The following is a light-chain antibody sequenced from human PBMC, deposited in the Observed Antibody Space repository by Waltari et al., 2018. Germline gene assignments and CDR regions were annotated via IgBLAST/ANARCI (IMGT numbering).Light chain of an antibody. CDR1: QTISYSSNNKNY. Sequence: DIVMTQSPDSLAVSLGERATINCKSSQTISYSSNNKNYLAWYQKKPGQPPRLLISWASSRESGVPDRFSGSGSGTDFTLTISSLQVEDVAIYYCQQYYTTSWTFGQGTKVEIK. J-gene: IGKJ1*01. CDR2: WAS. CDR3: QQYYTTSWT. V-gene: IGKV4-1*01.